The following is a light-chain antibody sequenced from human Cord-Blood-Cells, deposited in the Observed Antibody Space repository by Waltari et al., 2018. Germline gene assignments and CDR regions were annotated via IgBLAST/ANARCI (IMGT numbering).Light chain of an antibody. J-gene: IGLJ2*01. CDR3: QAWDSSTAV. V-gene: IGLV3-1*01. CDR1: KLGDKY. CDR2: QDS. Sequence: SYELTQPPSVYVSPGQTASITCSGDKLGDKYACWYQQKPGQSPVLVIYQDSKRPSGIPERFPGSNSGNTATLTISGTQAMDEADYYCQAWDSSTAVFGGGTKLTVL.